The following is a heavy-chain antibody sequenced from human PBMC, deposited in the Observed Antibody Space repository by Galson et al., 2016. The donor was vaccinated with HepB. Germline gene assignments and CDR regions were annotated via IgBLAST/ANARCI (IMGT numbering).Heavy chain of an antibody. CDR1: GGSISSGGYY. Sequence: TLSLTCTVSGGSISSGGYYWSWIRQHPGKGLGYIGYIYHSGSTYYSPSLESRVSMSVDTSDNQFSLPLRSVTAADTAVYYCARGSPTMVGLDYWGQGTLVTVSS. V-gene: IGHV4-31*03. J-gene: IGHJ4*02. D-gene: IGHD4-23*01. CDR3: ARGSPTMVGLDY. CDR2: IYHSGST.